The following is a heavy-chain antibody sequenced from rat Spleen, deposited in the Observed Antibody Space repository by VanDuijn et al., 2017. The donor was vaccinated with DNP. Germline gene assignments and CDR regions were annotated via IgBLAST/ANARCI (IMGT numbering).Heavy chain of an antibody. CDR1: GYSITSHY. Sequence: EVQLQESGSGLVKPSQSLSLTCSVTGYSITSHYWGWIRKFPGNKLEYIGHISYSGRTNYNPSLKSRLSITRDTSKNHFFLHLNSVTTEDTATYYCAKSDYSTFTLFDYWGQGVMVTVSS. D-gene: IGHD1-2*01. CDR3: AKSDYSTFTLFDY. CDR2: ISYSGRT. V-gene: IGHV3-1*01. J-gene: IGHJ2*01.